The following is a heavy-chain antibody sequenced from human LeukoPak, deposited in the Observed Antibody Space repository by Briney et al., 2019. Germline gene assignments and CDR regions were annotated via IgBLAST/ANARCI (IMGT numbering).Heavy chain of an antibody. CDR2: IYHSGST. V-gene: IGHV4-30-2*01. Sequence: PSETLSLTCAVSGGSISSGGYSWNWIRQPPGKGLEWIGYIYHSGSTNYNPSLKSRVTISVDTSKNQFSLKLSSVTAADTAVYYCARGLNPSRTGATRTDYWGQGTLVTVSS. CDR3: ARGLNPSRTGATRTDY. CDR1: GGSISSGGYS. D-gene: IGHD1-26*01. J-gene: IGHJ4*02.